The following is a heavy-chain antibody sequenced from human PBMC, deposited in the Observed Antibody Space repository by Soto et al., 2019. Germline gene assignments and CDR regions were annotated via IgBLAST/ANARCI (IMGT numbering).Heavy chain of an antibody. CDR3: AKADGEQWLIPHLDN. J-gene: IGHJ4*02. D-gene: IGHD6-19*01. CDR1: GFNFKKFA. Sequence: EVQLLESGGGVVQPGGSLRLSCVASGFNFKKFAMAWVRQAPGEGLEWVSGISCCGGSTSYADTVKGRFSTARDDSKNTRSLQMNGLRVEDTAQYFCAKADGEQWLIPHLDNWGQGTLVTVS. CDR2: ISCCGGST. V-gene: IGHV3-23*01.